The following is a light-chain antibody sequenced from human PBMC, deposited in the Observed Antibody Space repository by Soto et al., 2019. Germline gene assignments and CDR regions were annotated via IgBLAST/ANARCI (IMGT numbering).Light chain of an antibody. CDR1: QSVTSTY. J-gene: IGKJ5*01. CDR2: GVS. CDR3: QQYGSSHHPSN. V-gene: IGKV3-20*01. Sequence: EIVLTQSPGTLSLSPGARATLSCRASQSVTSTYLDWYQQKPGQAPRLLMYGVSVRATGIQERLSGSGSGQYFTLTISRLEPEDFSVYYCQQYGSSHHPSNFGQGTRLEMK.